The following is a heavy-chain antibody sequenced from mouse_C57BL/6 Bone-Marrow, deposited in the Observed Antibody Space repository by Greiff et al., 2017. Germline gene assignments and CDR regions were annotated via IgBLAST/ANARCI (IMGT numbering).Heavy chain of an antibody. V-gene: IGHV1-9*01. Sequence: VQLQQSGAELMKPGASVKLSCKATGYTFTGYWIEWVRQRPGHGLEWIGEILPGSGSTNYNDKFKGKATFTADTSSNTTYMQVSSLTTEDSASYYSAREREFDYWGQGTLVTVSA. J-gene: IGHJ3*01. CDR3: AREREFDY. CDR2: ILPGSGST. CDR1: GYTFTGYW.